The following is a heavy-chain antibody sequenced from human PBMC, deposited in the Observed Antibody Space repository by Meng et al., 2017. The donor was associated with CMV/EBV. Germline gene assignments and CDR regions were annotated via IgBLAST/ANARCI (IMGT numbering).Heavy chain of an antibody. CDR2: INPNSGGT. CDR3: ARSYCGGDCPFQH. V-gene: IGHV1-2*02. Sequence: ASVTVSCKASGYTFTGYYMHWVRQAPGQGLEWMGWINPNSGGTNYAQKFQGRVTMTRDTSISTAYMELSRLRSDDTAVYYCARSYCGGDCPFQHWGQGTLVTVS. D-gene: IGHD2-21*01. J-gene: IGHJ1*01. CDR1: GYTFTGYY.